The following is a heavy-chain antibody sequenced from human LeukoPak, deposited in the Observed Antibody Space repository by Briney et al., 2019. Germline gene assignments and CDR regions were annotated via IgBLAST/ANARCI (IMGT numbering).Heavy chain of an antibody. CDR3: AKDPLIAAAGRWSGWFDP. V-gene: IGHV3-30*18. CDR1: GFTFSSYG. Sequence: GRSLRLSCAASGFTFSSYGMHRVRQAPGKGLEWVAVISYDGSNKYYADSVKGRFTISRDNSKNTLYLQMNSLRAEDTAVYYCAKDPLIAAAGRWSGWFDPWGQGTLVTVSS. D-gene: IGHD6-13*01. J-gene: IGHJ5*02. CDR2: ISYDGSNK.